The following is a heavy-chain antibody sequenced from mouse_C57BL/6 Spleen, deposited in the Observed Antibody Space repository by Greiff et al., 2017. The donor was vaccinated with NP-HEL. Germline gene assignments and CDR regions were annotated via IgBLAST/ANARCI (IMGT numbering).Heavy chain of an antibody. Sequence: EVQLQQSGPELVKPGASVKISCKASGYTFTDYYMNWVKQSHGKSLEWIGDINPNNGGTSYNQKFKGKATLTVDKSSSTAYMELRSLTSEDSAVYYCARTGYYGRSFWYFDVWGTRTTVTVSS. CDR3: ARTGYYGRSFWYFDV. V-gene: IGHV1-26*01. CDR1: GYTFTDYY. CDR2: INPNNGGT. J-gene: IGHJ1*03. D-gene: IGHD1-1*01.